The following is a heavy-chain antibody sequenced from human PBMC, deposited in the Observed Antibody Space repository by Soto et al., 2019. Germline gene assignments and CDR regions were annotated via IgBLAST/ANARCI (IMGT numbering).Heavy chain of an antibody. CDR1: GGSISSGGYY. V-gene: IGHV4-31*03. J-gene: IGHJ6*02. Sequence: SETLSLTCTVSGGSISSGGYYWSWIRQHPGKGLEWIGYIYYSGSTYYNPSLKSRVTISVDTSKNQFSLKLSSVTAADTAVYYCARDSSRGYSSSYGTGYYYYGMDVWGQGTTVTVSS. D-gene: IGHD6-6*01. CDR2: IYYSGST. CDR3: ARDSSRGYSSSYGTGYYYYGMDV.